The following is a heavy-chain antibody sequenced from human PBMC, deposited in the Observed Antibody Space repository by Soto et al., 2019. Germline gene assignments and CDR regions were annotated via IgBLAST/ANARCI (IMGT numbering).Heavy chain of an antibody. J-gene: IGHJ6*02. CDR3: ARHDPAEYSSSPVLEYYYYYGMDV. D-gene: IGHD6-6*01. Sequence: PGESLKISCKGSGYSFTSYWISWVRQMPGKGLEWMGRIDPSDSYTNYSPSFQGHVTISADKSISTAYLQWSSLKASDTAMYYCARHDPAEYSSSPVLEYYYYYGMDVWGQGTTVTVSS. V-gene: IGHV5-10-1*01. CDR2: IDPSDSYT. CDR1: GYSFTSYW.